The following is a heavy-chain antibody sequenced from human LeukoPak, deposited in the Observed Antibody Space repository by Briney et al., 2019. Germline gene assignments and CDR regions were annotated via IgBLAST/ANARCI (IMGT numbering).Heavy chain of an antibody. CDR3: ASGDYYDTYSYYVS. CDR1: GFTFSGSA. CDR2: IRSKANSYAT. V-gene: IGHV3-73*01. D-gene: IGHD3-22*01. Sequence: GGSLRLSCADSGFTFSGSAMQWVRQASRKGLGWVGRIRSKANSYATAYDASVKGRFTISRDDSKNTAYLQMNSLKTEDTAVDYCASGDYYDTYSYYVSWGQGTLVTVSS. J-gene: IGHJ4*02.